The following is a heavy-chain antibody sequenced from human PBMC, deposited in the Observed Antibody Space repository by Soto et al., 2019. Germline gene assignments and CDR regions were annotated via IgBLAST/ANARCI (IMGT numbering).Heavy chain of an antibody. Sequence: QVLLLQSGAEVKKPGASVKVSCKASGYSFSTYGVSWVRQAPGQGLEWIGWLNTGDGNTAYAQKLQGRITLTTDTATITAYMELRSVRSGDTAIYYCAGGENCGSARDDFDHWGQGTLVTVSS. J-gene: IGHJ4*02. D-gene: IGHD1-1*01. CDR3: AGGENCGSARDDFDH. V-gene: IGHV1-18*04. CDR2: LNTGDGNT. CDR1: GYSFSTYG.